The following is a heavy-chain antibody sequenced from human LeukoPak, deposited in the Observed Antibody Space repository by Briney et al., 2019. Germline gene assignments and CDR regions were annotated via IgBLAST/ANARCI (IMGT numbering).Heavy chain of an antibody. D-gene: IGHD6-19*01. V-gene: IGHV3-30*18. CDR2: ISYDGTYK. CDR3: AKTRDSGWWDIDY. CDR1: GFTFSNYG. J-gene: IGHJ4*02. Sequence: GGSLRLSCAASGFTFSNYGIHWVRQAPGKGLEGVAVISYDGTYKHYADSVKGRFTVSRDDSKNTLFLQMNSLRAEDTALYHCAKTRDSGWWDIDYWGQGTLVTVSS.